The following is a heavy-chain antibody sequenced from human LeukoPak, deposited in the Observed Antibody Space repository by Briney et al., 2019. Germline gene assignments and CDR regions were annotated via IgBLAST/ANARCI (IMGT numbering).Heavy chain of an antibody. V-gene: IGHV1-46*01. Sequence: GASVKVSCKASGYTFTSYYMHWVRQAPGQGLEWMGIINPSGGSTSYAQKFQGRVTMTRDTSTSTVYMELSSLRSEDTAVYYCAREGGQTNVLRYFDCLFTPAEYGMDVWGKGPTVTVSS. CDR3: AREGGQTNVLRYFDCLFTPAEYGMDV. CDR2: INPSGGST. CDR1: GYTFTSYY. D-gene: IGHD3-9*01. J-gene: IGHJ6*04.